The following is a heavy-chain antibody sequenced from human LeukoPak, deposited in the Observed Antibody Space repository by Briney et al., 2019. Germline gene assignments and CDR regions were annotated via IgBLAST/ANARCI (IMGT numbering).Heavy chain of an antibody. CDR2: IRYDGSNK. D-gene: IGHD2-15*01. CDR3: AKSYCSGGSPSSCPAFDY. Sequence: PGGSLRLSCAASGFTFSNYGMHWVRQAPGKGLEWVAFIRYDGSNKYYADSVKGRFTISRDNSKNTLYLQMNSLRAEDTAVYYCAKSYCSGGSPSSCPAFDYWGQGTLVTVPS. V-gene: IGHV3-30*02. J-gene: IGHJ4*02. CDR1: GFTFSNYG.